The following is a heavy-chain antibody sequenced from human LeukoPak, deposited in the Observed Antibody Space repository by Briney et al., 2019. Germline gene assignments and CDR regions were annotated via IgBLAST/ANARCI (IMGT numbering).Heavy chain of an antibody. CDR1: GYIFTDYA. CDR2: INAGNGNT. J-gene: IGHJ4*02. CDR3: ARGRWSTTTASYYFDS. D-gene: IGHD5/OR15-5a*01. V-gene: IGHV1-3*01. Sequence: ASVKVSCKASGYIFTDYAINWVRQAPGERLEWMGWINAGNGNTKYSQKFQGRVTITRVRSASTAYMELNSLRSEDTAVYYCARGRWSTTTASYYFDSWGQGSLVTVS.